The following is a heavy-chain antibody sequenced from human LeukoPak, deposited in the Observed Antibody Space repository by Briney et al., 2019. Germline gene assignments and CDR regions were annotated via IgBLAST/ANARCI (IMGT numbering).Heavy chain of an antibody. CDR1: GGSISSGSYY. Sequence: SETLSLTCTVSGGSISSGSYYWSWIRQPAGKGLEWIGEINHSGITNYNPSLKSRVTILVDTSKNQFSLRLSSVTAADTAMYYCARLNIAGGFDYWGQGTPVTVSS. CDR2: INHSGIT. D-gene: IGHD5-12*01. J-gene: IGHJ4*02. CDR3: ARLNIAGGFDY. V-gene: IGHV4-61*10.